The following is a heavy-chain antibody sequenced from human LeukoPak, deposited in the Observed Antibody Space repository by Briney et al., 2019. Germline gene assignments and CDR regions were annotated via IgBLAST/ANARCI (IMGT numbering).Heavy chain of an antibody. Sequence: SETLSLTCTVSGGSISSGGYYWSWIRQPPGKGLEWIGYIYYSGITNYNPSLKSRVTISVDTSKNQFSLKLSSVTAADTAVYFCAREGLATMIRGVIPYWGQGTLVTVSS. D-gene: IGHD3-10*01. V-gene: IGHV4-61*08. CDR2: IYYSGIT. J-gene: IGHJ4*02. CDR1: GGSISSGGYY. CDR3: AREGLATMIRGVIPY.